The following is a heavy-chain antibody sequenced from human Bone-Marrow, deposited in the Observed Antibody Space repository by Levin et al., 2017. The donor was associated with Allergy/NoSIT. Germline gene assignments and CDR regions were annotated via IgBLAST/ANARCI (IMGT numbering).Heavy chain of an antibody. D-gene: IGHD3-3*02. Sequence: GGSLRLSCAASGFTFSSYAMSWVRQAPGKGLEWVSAISGSGGSTYYADSVKGRFTISRDNSKNTLYLQMNSLRAEDTAVYYCAKASHFYYYYYMDVWGKGTTVTVSS. CDR2: ISGSGGST. CDR3: AKASHFYYYYYMDV. J-gene: IGHJ6*03. CDR1: GFTFSSYA. V-gene: IGHV3-23*01.